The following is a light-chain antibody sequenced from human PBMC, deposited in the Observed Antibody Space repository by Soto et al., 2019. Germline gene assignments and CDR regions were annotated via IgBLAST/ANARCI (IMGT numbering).Light chain of an antibody. Sequence: QSALTQPASVSGSPGQSITISCTGTSSDVGSYNYVSWYQQHPGKAPKLILYDVSDRPSGVSNRFSGSKSGNTASLTVSGLQAEDEADYYCSSFTTSNSLVFGGGTKVTVL. V-gene: IGLV2-14*01. CDR2: DVS. J-gene: IGLJ3*02. CDR1: SSDVGSYNY. CDR3: SSFTTSNSLV.